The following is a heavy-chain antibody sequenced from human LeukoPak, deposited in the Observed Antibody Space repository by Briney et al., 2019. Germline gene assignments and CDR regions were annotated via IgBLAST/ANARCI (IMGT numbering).Heavy chain of an antibody. CDR2: IIPIFGTA. J-gene: IGHJ5*02. Sequence: SVRVSCKASGGTSSSYAISWVRQTPGQRLEWMGEIIPIFGTANYAQKFQSRVTITADKSPSTAYMELSSLRSEDTAVYYCARMSWVTGTSGGWFDPWGQGTLVTVSS. CDR3: ARMSWVTGTSGGWFDP. CDR1: GGTSSSYA. V-gene: IGHV1-69*06. D-gene: IGHD1-20*01.